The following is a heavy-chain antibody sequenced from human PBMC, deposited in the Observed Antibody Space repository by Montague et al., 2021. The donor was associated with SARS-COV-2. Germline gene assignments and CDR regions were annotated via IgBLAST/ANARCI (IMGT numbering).Heavy chain of an antibody. V-gene: IGHV4-39*01. Sequence: YSGNTYYTPSLKSRLNISVDTSKNQFSLKLNSVTAADTALYYCARREYSYGWGDWGQGTLVNVSS. J-gene: IGHJ4*02. D-gene: IGHD5-18*01. CDR3: ARREYSYGWGD. CDR2: YSGNT.